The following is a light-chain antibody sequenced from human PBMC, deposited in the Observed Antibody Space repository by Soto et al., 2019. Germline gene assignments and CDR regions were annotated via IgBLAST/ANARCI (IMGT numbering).Light chain of an antibody. CDR1: QSVANY. CDR3: NQRGSWPPLT. CDR2: DSS. J-gene: IGKJ4*01. V-gene: IGKV3-11*01. Sequence: EVVLTQSPATLSLSPGERATLSCRASQSVANYIAWYQKSPGQSPRLLIYDSSNRATCIPARFTGSGSGTDFTLCISSLEPEDFAVYYCNQRGSWPPLTFGGGTKVEIK.